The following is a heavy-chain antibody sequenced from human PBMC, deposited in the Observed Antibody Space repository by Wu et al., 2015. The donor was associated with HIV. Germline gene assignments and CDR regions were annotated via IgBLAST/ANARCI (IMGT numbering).Heavy chain of an antibody. CDR2: ISAHNGKT. CDR1: GYSFTDYG. J-gene: IGHJ4*02. CDR3: ARGHYYDTSSSPMY. V-gene: IGHV1-18*01. Sequence: QVQLVQSGGEVKKPGASVKVACKTSGYSFTDYGIHWVRQAPGQGLEWMGWISAHNGKTKYEQKFQGRLTMTTETSTDTAYMELRRLTSGDTAVYFCARGHYYDTSSSPMYWDQGTQVTVSS. D-gene: IGHD3-16*01.